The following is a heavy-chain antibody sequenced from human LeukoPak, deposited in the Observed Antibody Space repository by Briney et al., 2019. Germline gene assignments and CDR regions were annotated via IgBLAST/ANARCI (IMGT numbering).Heavy chain of an antibody. D-gene: IGHD6-13*01. CDR1: GGSFSGYY. CDR2: INHSGST. V-gene: IGHV4-34*01. J-gene: IGHJ3*02. Sequence: SETLSLTCVVYGGSFSGYYWSWIRQPPGKGLEWIGEINHSGSTNYNPSLKSRVTISVDTSKNQFSLNLSSVTAADTAVYYCARPPLITATGRRASDIWGQGTMVTVSS. CDR3: ARPPLITATGRRASDI.